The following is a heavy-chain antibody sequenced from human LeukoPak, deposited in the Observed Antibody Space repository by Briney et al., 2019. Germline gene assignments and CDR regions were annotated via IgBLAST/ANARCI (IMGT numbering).Heavy chain of an antibody. Sequence: SETLSLTCTVSGGSISSYYWSWIRQPPGKGLEWIGYIYYSGSTNYNPSLKSRVTISVDTSKNQFSLKLSSVTAADTAVYYCARRYDSTLYYYYYMDVWGKGTTVTISS. D-gene: IGHD3-22*01. V-gene: IGHV4-59*08. CDR1: GGSISSYY. J-gene: IGHJ6*03. CDR3: ARRYDSTLYYYYYMDV. CDR2: IYYSGST.